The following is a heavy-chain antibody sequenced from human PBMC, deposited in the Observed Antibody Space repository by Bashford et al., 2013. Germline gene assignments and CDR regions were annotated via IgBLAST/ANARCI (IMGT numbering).Heavy chain of an antibody. D-gene: IGHD2-15*01. Sequence: SETLSLTCTVSGGSISSYYWSWIRQPPGKGLEWIGYIYYSGSTNYNPSLKSRVTISVDTSKNQFSLKLSSVTAADTAVYYCARGPHCSGGSCYSWAGGFDYWGQGTLVTVSS. CDR2: IYYSGST. CDR1: GGSISSYY. J-gene: IGHJ4*02. V-gene: IGHV4-59*08. CDR3: ARGPHCSGGSCYSWAGGFDY.